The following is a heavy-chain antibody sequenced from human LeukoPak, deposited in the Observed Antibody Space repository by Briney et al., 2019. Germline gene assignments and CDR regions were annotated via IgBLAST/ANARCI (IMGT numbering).Heavy chain of an antibody. CDR2: IYTSGGT. V-gene: IGHV4-4*09. CDR3: ARRRSGGRDFDY. J-gene: IGHJ4*02. D-gene: IGHD2-15*01. CDR1: GGSISSSY. Sequence: SETLSLTCTVSGGSISSSYWTWIRQPPGKGLEWIGYIYTSGGTNYNPSLKSRVTISVDTSKSQFSLNLSSVTAADTAVYFRARRRSGGRDFDYWGQGTLVTVSS.